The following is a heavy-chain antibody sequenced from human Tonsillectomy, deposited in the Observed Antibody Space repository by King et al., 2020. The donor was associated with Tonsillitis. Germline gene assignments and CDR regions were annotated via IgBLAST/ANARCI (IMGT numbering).Heavy chain of an antibody. Sequence: QLVQSGAEVKKPGASVKVSCKASGYTFTSYGISWVRQAPGQGLEWMGWISAYNGNTNYAQKLQGRVTMTTDTSTSTAYMELRSLRSDDTAVYYCARVVVKLWFGELLFLGGAFDIWGQGTMVTVSS. J-gene: IGHJ3*02. V-gene: IGHV1-18*04. CDR2: ISAYNGNT. CDR1: GYTFTSYG. D-gene: IGHD3-10*01. CDR3: ARVVVKLWFGELLFLGGAFDI.